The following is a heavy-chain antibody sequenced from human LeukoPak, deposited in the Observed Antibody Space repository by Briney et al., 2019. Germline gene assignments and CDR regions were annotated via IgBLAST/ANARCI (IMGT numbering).Heavy chain of an antibody. J-gene: IGHJ5*02. CDR3: ARVKMATSDIGYNWFDP. V-gene: IGHV1-18*01. CDR1: GYTFTSYD. Sequence: ASVKVSCKASGYTFTSYDINWVRQASGQGLEWMGWISAYNGNTNYAQKLQGRVTMTTDTSTSTAYMELRSLRSDDTAVYYCARVKMATSDIGYNWFDPWGQGTLVTVSS. D-gene: IGHD5-24*01. CDR2: ISAYNGNT.